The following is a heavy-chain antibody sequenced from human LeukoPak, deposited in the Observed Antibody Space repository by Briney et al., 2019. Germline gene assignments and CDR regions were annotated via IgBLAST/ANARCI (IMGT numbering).Heavy chain of an antibody. V-gene: IGHV1-2*02. CDR2: INPKSGGT. Sequence: ASVKVSCKSSGHTFTDYYMRWVRQAPGQGLEWMGWINPKSGGTNYAQKFQGRVTMTRDTSISTAYMELSRLRSDDTAVYYCARDGLSRGDYDYRGCYFDYWGQGTLVTVSS. CDR1: GHTFTDYY. CDR3: ARDGLSRGDYDYRGCYFDY. D-gene: IGHD5-12*01. J-gene: IGHJ4*02.